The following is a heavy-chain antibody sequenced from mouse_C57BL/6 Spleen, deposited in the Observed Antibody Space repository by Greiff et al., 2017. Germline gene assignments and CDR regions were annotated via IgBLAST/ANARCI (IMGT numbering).Heavy chain of an antibody. D-gene: IGHD1-1*01. J-gene: IGHJ2*01. CDR1: GFTFSSYT. CDR3: ARHFGTTVVEVDYFDY. CDR2: ISGGGGNT. Sequence: EVQLVESGGGLVKPGGSLKLSCAASGFTFSSYTMSWVRQTPEKRLEWVATISGGGGNTYYPDSVKGRFTISRDNAKNTLYLQMSSLRSEDTALYYCARHFGTTVVEVDYFDYWGQGTTLTVSS. V-gene: IGHV5-9*01.